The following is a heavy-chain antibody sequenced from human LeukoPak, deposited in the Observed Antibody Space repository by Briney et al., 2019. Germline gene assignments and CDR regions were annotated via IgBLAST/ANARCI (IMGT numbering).Heavy chain of an antibody. J-gene: IGHJ6*03. D-gene: IGHD1-1*01. CDR1: GGTFSSYA. V-gene: IGHV1-69*05. Sequence: ASVKVSCKASGGTFSSYAISWVRQAPGQGLEWMGGIIPIFGTANYAQKFQGRVTITTDESTSTAYMELSSLRSEDTAVYYCARDARERYYYYYMDVWGKGTTVTVSS. CDR3: ARDARERYYYYYMDV. CDR2: IIPIFGTA.